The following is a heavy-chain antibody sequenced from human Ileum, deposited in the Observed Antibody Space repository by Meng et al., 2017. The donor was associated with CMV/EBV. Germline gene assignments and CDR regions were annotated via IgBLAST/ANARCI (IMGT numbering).Heavy chain of an antibody. CDR2: INEDGSTI. Sequence: GESLKISCVASGFSFSNYWMRWVRQAPGKGLEWVASINEDGSTIYFVDSLKGRFTISRDNAKNTLYLQMNSLRAEDTAVYYCARDTFIKAFDIWGQGTMVTVSS. V-gene: IGHV3-7*01. CDR3: ARDTFIKAFDI. J-gene: IGHJ3*02. CDR1: GFSFSNYW.